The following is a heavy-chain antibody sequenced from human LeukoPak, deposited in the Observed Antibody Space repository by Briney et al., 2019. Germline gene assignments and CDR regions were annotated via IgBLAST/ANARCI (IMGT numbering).Heavy chain of an antibody. V-gene: IGHV4-31*03. Sequence: SQTLFLTCTVSGGSISSGGHSWSWIRQHPGEGLEWIGYIYNSGTTYYNPSLRSRFTISVDTSKNQFSLKLSSATAADTAVYYCARDVTGTNIFDNWGQGTLVTVSS. J-gene: IGHJ4*02. CDR2: IYNSGTT. D-gene: IGHD1-7*01. CDR1: GGSISSGGHS. CDR3: ARDVTGTNIFDN.